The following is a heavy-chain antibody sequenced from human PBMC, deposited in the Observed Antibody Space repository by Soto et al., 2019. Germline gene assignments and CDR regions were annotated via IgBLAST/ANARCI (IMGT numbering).Heavy chain of an antibody. J-gene: IGHJ3*02. Sequence: GGSLRLSCAASGFTFSSYWMHWVRQAPGKGLVWVSRINSDGSSTSYADSVKGRFTISRDNAKNTLYLQMNSLRADDTAVYYCARVGGGSYYAFDIWGQGTMVTVSS. CDR3: ARVGGGSYYAFDI. CDR2: INSDGSST. CDR1: GFTFSSYW. V-gene: IGHV3-74*01. D-gene: IGHD1-26*01.